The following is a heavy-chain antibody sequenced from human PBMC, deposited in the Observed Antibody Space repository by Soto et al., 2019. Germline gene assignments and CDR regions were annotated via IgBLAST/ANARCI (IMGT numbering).Heavy chain of an antibody. J-gene: IGHJ4*02. CDR1: GGSISRSYY. V-gene: IGHV4-34*01. Sequence: PSETLSLTCAVSGGSISRSYYWSWIRQPPGTGLEWIGEINHSGSTNYNPSLKSRVTISIDTSKNQFSLKLTSVTAADTAVYYCARDKITGLFDYWGQGTLVTVSS. CDR3: ARDKITGLFDY. CDR2: INHSGST. D-gene: IGHD2-8*02.